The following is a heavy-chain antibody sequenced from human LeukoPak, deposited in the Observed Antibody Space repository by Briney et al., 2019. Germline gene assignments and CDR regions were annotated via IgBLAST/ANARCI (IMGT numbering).Heavy chain of an antibody. Sequence: ASVKVSCKASGGTFSSYAISWVRQAPGQGLEWMGGIIPIFGTANYAQKFQGRVTITADKSTSTAYMELSSLRSEDTAVYYCARDRGSSWYTSYMDVWGKGTTVTVSS. CDR3: ARDRGSSWYTSYMDV. CDR1: GGTFSSYA. CDR2: IIPIFGTA. J-gene: IGHJ6*03. D-gene: IGHD6-13*01. V-gene: IGHV1-69*06.